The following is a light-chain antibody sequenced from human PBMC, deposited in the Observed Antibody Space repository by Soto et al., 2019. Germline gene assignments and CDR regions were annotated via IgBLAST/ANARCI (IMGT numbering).Light chain of an antibody. J-gene: IGKJ1*01. V-gene: IGKV3-20*01. CDR3: QRYGSWWT. CDR2: RTS. CDR1: QSGLANY. Sequence: EIVLTQSPGTLSLSPGERATLSCRASQSGLANYIAWYQQKPGQAPRLLIYRTSNSATGIPDRFSGSVSGTDFTLSISRLEPEGFAVYYCQRYGSWWTFGQGTKVEI.